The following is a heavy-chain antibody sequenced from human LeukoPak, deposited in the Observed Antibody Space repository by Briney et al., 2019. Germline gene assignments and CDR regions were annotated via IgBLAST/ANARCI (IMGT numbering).Heavy chain of an antibody. V-gene: IGHV3-23*01. CDR3: AKCMSATGVCLNFDS. J-gene: IGHJ4*02. CDR2: ISNSGGST. Sequence: GGSLRLSCAASGFTFNNYAMTWVRQAPGRGLEWVSTISNSGGSTYYADSVKGRFTISRDNSKNTVYLQIDSLGVEDTAVYYCAKCMSATGVCLNFDSWGQGILVTVSS. CDR1: GFTFNNYA. D-gene: IGHD2-21*02.